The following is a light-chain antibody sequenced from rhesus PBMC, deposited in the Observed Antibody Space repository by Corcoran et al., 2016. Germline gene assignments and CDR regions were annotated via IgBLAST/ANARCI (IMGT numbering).Light chain of an antibody. V-gene: IGKV1-22*01. Sequence: DIQMTQSPSALSASVGDTVTITCRASQSISSWLAWYQQTPGKAPKFLIYKASTLKSGVPSRLSGSGSGTDVTLTISSLQSEDFATYYCQQYSSSPYSFGQGTKVEIK. CDR1: QSISSW. CDR2: KAS. CDR3: QQYSSSPYS. J-gene: IGKJ2*01.